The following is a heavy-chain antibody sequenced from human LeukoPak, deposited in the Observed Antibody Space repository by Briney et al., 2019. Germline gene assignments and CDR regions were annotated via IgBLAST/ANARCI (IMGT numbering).Heavy chain of an antibody. CDR1: GGSISSYY. D-gene: IGHD2-15*01. CDR2: IYYTGTT. V-gene: IGHV4-59*08. CDR3: ARRSGGNEDY. Sequence: PSETLSLTCTVSGGSISSYYWSWIRQPPGKGLEYIGYIYYTGTTNYNPSLKSRVTISVDTSKNQFSLKLSSVTAADTAVYYCARRSGGNEDYWGQGTLVTVSS. J-gene: IGHJ4*02.